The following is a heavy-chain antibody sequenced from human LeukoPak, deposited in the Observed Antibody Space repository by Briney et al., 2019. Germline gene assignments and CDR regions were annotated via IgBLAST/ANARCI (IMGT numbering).Heavy chain of an antibody. J-gene: IGHJ3*02. D-gene: IGHD3-16*01. CDR2: ISDSGGIT. Sequence: GGSLRLSCVASGFSFSSYAMSWVRQAPGNGLEWVSGISDSGGITYYADSVKGRFTISRDNSKNTLYLQMNSLRAEDTALYYCAKGKIIHDGAFDIWGLGTMVTVSS. CDR1: GFSFSSYA. V-gene: IGHV3-23*01. CDR3: AKGKIIHDGAFDI.